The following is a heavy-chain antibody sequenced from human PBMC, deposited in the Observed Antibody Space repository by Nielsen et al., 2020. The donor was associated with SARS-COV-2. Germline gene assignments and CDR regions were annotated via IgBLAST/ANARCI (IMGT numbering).Heavy chain of an antibody. CDR1: GYTFTGYY. CDR3: ARARATIFGLVMSYGMDV. D-gene: IGHD3/OR15-3a*01. CDR2: IKPKSGGP. Sequence: ASVKVSCKASGYTFTGYYMHWVRQAPGQGLEWMGRIKPKSGGPNYAQKFQGRVTMTRDTSISTAYMELSRLRSDDTAVYYCARARATIFGLVMSYGMDVWGQGTTVAVSS. V-gene: IGHV1-2*06. J-gene: IGHJ6*02.